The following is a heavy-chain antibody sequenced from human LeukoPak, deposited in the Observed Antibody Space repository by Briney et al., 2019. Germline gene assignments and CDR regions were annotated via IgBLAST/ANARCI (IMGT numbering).Heavy chain of an antibody. Sequence: GGSLRLSCAASGFTVSSKYMRWVRQAPGKGLEWISVIYSGGSTYYADSVKGRFTISRDNSKNTMYLQKKRLRAEDTAVYYCARGCSKTSCDGFDYWGQGTLVTVSS. CDR3: ARGCSKTSCDGFDY. CDR2: IYSGGST. V-gene: IGHV3-53*01. CDR1: GFTVSSKY. J-gene: IGHJ4*02. D-gene: IGHD2-2*01.